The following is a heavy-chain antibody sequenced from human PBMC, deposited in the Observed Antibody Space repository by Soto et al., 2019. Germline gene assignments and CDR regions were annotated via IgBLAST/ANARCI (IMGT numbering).Heavy chain of an antibody. CDR1: GCSISSYY. CDR2: IYYSGST. Sequence: PSEILSLTCTVSGCSISSYYWSWIRQPPGKGLEWIGYIYYSGSTNYNPSLKSRVTISVDTSKNQFSLKLSSVTAADTAVYYCARNAARSAAVDYWGQGTLVTVSS. J-gene: IGHJ4*02. CDR3: ARNAARSAAVDY. D-gene: IGHD6-6*01. V-gene: IGHV4-59*01.